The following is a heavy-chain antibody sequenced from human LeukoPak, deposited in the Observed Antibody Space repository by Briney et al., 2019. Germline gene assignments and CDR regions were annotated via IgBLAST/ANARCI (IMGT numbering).Heavy chain of an antibody. Sequence: SETLSLTCAVYGGSFSGYYWSWIRQPPGKGLEWIGEINHSGSTNYNPSLKRRVTISVDTSKNQFSLKLSSVTAADTAVYYCASAGRSSSSYWFDPWGQGTLVTVSS. D-gene: IGHD6-6*01. CDR2: INHSGST. CDR1: GGSFSGYY. V-gene: IGHV4-34*01. J-gene: IGHJ5*02. CDR3: ASAGRSSSSYWFDP.